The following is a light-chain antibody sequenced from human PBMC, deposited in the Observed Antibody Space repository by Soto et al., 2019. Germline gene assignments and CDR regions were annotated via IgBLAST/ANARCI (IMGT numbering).Light chain of an antibody. CDR3: AAWDDSLSGYV. CDR1: SSDVGGYNY. V-gene: IGLV2-8*01. J-gene: IGLJ1*01. Sequence: QSALTQPPSASGSPGQSVAISCTGTSSDVGGYNYVSWYQQHPGKAPKLMIYEVNKRPSGVPDRFSGSKSGTSASLAISGLQSEDEAGYYCAAWDDSLSGYVLGTGTKLTVL. CDR2: EVN.